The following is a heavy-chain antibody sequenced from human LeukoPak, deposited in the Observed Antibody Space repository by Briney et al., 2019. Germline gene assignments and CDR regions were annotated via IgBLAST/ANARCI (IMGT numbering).Heavy chain of an antibody. CDR3: AELGITMIGGV. V-gene: IGHV3-66*01. CDR1: GFTDSSNY. Sequence: GGSLRLSCAASGFTDSSNYMSWVRQVPGKGLEWVSILYIDRSTYYADSVKGRFTISRDNSKNTVYLQMNSLRAEDTAVYYCAELGITMIGGVWGKGTTVTISS. CDR2: LYIDRST. D-gene: IGHD3-10*02. J-gene: IGHJ6*04.